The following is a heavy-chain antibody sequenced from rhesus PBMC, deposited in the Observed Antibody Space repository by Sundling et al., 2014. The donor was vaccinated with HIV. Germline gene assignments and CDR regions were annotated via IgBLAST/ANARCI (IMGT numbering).Heavy chain of an antibody. Sequence: QVQLQESGPGLVKPSETLSLTCTVSGASISSYWWSWIRQPPGKGLEWIGYIYGSSTSTNYNPSLKSRVTISKDTSQNQFSLKLRSVTAADTAVYYCARDTTMIVVFTVLAYFDYWGQGVLVTVSS. D-gene: IGHD3-28*01. V-gene: IGHV4S10*01. CDR1: GASISSYW. CDR2: IYGSSTST. CDR3: ARDTTMIVVFTVLAYFDY. J-gene: IGHJ4*01.